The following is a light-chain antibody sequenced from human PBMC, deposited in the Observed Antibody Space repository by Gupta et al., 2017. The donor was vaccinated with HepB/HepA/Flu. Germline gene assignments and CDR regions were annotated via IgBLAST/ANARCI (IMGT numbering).Light chain of an antibody. J-gene: IGKJ4*01. V-gene: IGKV3-20*01. CDR2: GAS. CDR1: QSFTSGY. CDR3: QHYDYSIPLS. Sequence: IVLTQSPGTLSLSPGERATLSCRASQSFTSGYLAWYQQKPGQAPRLLIYGASRRAAGIPDRFSGSESGTDFTLTISRLEPEDFAVYYCQHYDYSIPLSFGGGTKVEMK.